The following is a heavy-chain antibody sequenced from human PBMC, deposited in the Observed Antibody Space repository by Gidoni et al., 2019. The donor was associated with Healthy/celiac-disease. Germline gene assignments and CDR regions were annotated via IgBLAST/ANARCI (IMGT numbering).Heavy chain of an antibody. CDR3: ARARMLERSWFDP. J-gene: IGHJ5*02. V-gene: IGHV1-46*03. D-gene: IGHD1-1*01. Sequence: QVQLVQSGAEVKKPGASVKFSCKASGYTFTSYYMHWVRQAPGQGLEWMGIINPSGGSTSYAQKFQGRVTMTRDTSTSTVYMELSSLRSEDTAVYYCARARMLERSWFDPWGQGTLVTVSS. CDR1: GYTFTSYY. CDR2: INPSGGST.